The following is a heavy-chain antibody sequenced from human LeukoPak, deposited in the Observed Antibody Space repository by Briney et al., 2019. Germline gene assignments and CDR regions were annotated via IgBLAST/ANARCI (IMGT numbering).Heavy chain of an antibody. CDR2: ISSSGSSI. V-gene: IGHV3-11*04. D-gene: IGHD6-6*01. J-gene: IGHJ4*02. CDR3: AREGSRSSFYFDY. CDR1: EFTFSDFH. Sequence: GGSLRLPCAASEFTFSDFHMSWIRQAPGKGLEWISHISSSGSSIYYADSVKGRFTISRDNAKNSLYLQVKSLRAEDTGVYYCAREGSRSSFYFDYWGQGTLVTVSS.